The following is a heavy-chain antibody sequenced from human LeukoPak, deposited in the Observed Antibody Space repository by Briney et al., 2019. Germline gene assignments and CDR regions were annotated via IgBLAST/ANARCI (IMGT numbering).Heavy chain of an antibody. D-gene: IGHD5-18*01. V-gene: IGHV4-39*07. CDR2: IYHSGST. CDR1: GGSISGSTYY. CDR3: AKSSYSIFDY. Sequence: SETLSLTCSISGGSISGSTYYWGWIRQPPGKGLEWIGSIYHSGSTYYNPSLKSRVTISVDTSKNQFSLKLSSVTAADTAVYYCAKSSYSIFDYWGQGTLVTVSS. J-gene: IGHJ4*02.